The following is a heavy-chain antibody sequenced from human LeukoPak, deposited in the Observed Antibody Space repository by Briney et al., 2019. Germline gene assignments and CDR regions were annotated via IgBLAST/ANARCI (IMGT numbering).Heavy chain of an antibody. Sequence: GGSLRPSCAASGFALSSYWMHWVGQAPGKGLVWVSRINMDGIRTSSADSVKGRFTLSRDNAKNTLYLKMNSLRAEDTAVYYCARDRILGELSFWGEGTLVTVSS. CDR3: ARDRILGELSF. CDR2: INMDGIRT. D-gene: IGHD3-16*02. J-gene: IGHJ4*02. CDR1: GFALSSYW. V-gene: IGHV3-74*01.